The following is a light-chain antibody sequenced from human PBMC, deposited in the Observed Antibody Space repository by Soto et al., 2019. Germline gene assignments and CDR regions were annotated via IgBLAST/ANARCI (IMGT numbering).Light chain of an antibody. J-gene: IGLJ1*01. CDR3: AAWDDRLNGYV. CDR1: SSNIGSNT. Sequence: QAVVTQPPSAYGTPGQRVTISCSGSSSNIGSNTVNWYQQLPGTAPKLLFYSNNQRPSGVPDRFSGSKSGTSASLAISGLQSEDEADYYCAAWDDRLNGYVFGTGTKVTVL. CDR2: SNN. V-gene: IGLV1-44*01.